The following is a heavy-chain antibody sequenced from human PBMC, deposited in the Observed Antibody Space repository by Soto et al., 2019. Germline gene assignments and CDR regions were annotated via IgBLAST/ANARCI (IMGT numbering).Heavy chain of an antibody. CDR2: ISGSGGTT. CDR1: GFTFSSYP. J-gene: IGHJ1*01. D-gene: IGHD6-25*01. CDR3: AKNQAAAPTIPNYTQY. Sequence: PGGSLILSCAASGFTFSSYPMSCVRQAPGKGLEWVSAISGSGGTTYYADSVKGRFTISRDNSKNTLYLQVSSLRAEDTAAYYCAKNQAAAPTIPNYTQYWGQGTQVTVSS. V-gene: IGHV3-23*01.